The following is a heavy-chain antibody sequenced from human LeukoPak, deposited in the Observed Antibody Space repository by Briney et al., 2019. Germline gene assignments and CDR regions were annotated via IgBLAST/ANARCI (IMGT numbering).Heavy chain of an antibody. V-gene: IGHV3-21*01. CDR2: ISGSGDYT. CDR3: ARVVSGYSYGFFDY. J-gene: IGHJ4*02. D-gene: IGHD5-18*01. CDR1: GFTFSSYS. Sequence: GGSLRLSCAASGFTFSSYSMNWVRQAPGKGLEWVSSISGSGDYTSYAHSVKGRFTISRDDAKNSLYLQMNTLRSEDTAVYYCARVVSGYSYGFFDYWGQGTPVTVSS.